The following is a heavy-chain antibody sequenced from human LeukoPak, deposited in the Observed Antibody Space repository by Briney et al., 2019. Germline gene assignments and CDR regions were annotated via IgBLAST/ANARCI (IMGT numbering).Heavy chain of an antibody. J-gene: IGHJ4*02. D-gene: IGHD2-21*01. Sequence: GGSLRLSCKASGFSFSNYYMNWVRQAPGKGLEWLSHINGRGGIINYADSVKGRFTIPRDNARNSLDLHMSSLGAEDTAVYYCAREGDGSRYYFDYWGQGILVTVSS. V-gene: IGHV3-48*04. CDR1: GFSFSNYY. CDR2: INGRGGII. CDR3: AREGDGSRYYFDY.